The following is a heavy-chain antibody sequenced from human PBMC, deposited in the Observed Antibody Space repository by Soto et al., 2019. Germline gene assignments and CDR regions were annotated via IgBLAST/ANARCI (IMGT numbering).Heavy chain of an antibody. CDR2: ISVYYGNT. Sequence: QVQLVQSGAEVRKPGASVKVSCKASNYTFTSYGISWVRQAPGQGLEWMGWISVYYGNTNYAQKFQDRVTMTTDTSTRTAYVELRGLTFDDTAVYYWARGGLKWEGGVFDFGGQGTLVTVSS. CDR3: ARGGLKWEGGVFDF. J-gene: IGHJ4*02. D-gene: IGHD1-26*01. V-gene: IGHV1-18*04. CDR1: NYTFTSYG.